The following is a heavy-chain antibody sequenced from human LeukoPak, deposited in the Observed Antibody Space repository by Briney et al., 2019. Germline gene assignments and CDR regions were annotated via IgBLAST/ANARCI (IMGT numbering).Heavy chain of an antibody. CDR2: ISGSGGST. J-gene: IGHJ4*02. D-gene: IGHD6-19*01. Sequence: GGSLRLSCAASGFTFSSYAMSWVSQAPGKGLEWVSAISGSGGSTYYADSVKGRFTISRDNSKNTLYLQMNSLRAEDTAVYYCAKDPGFIAVAGTEYYWGQGTLVTVSS. CDR1: GFTFSSYA. V-gene: IGHV3-23*01. CDR3: AKDPGFIAVAGTEYY.